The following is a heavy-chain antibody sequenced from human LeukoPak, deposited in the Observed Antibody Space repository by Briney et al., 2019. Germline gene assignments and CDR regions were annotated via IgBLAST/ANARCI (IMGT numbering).Heavy chain of an antibody. CDR3: ARGGGYSGSYRRFWFNP. CDR1: GGSVSSGSYY. D-gene: IGHD1-26*01. V-gene: IGHV4-61*01. J-gene: IGHJ5*02. Sequence: SETLSLTCTVSGGSVSSGSYYWSWIRQPPGKGLEWIGYIYYSGSTNYNPFLKSRVTISVDTSKNQFSLKLSSVTAADTAVYYCARGGGYSGSYRRFWFNPWGQGTLVTVSS. CDR2: IYYSGST.